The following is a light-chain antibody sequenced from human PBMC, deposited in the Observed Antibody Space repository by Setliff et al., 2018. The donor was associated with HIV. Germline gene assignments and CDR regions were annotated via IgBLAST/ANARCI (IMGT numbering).Light chain of an antibody. V-gene: IGLV3-21*03. CDR1: NNGRKS. J-gene: IGLJ2*01. CDR2: DDS. CDR3: QVWDSSSDHVV. Sequence: SYELTQPPSVSLAPGKTARITCGGNNNGRKSVHWYQQKPGQAPVLVVSDDSDRPSGIPERFSGSISGNTATLTISRVEAGDEADYYCQVWDSSSDHVVFGGGTKVTVL.